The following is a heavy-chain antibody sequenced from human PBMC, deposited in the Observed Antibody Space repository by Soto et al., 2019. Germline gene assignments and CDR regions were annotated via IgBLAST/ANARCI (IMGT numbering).Heavy chain of an antibody. D-gene: IGHD4-17*01. CDR2: ISYDGSNK. Sequence: GGSLRLSCAASGFTFSSYAMHWVRQAPGKGLEWVAVISYDGSNKYYADSVKGRFTISRDNSKNTLYLQMNSLRAEDTAVYYCARVLRGRNGFDYWGQGTLVTVSS. V-gene: IGHV3-30-3*01. CDR1: GFTFSSYA. CDR3: ARVLRGRNGFDY. J-gene: IGHJ4*02.